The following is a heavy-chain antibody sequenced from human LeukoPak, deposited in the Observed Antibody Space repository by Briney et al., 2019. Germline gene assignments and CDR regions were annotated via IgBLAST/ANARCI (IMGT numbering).Heavy chain of an antibody. CDR2: INPNSGGT. D-gene: IGHD6-19*01. Sequence: ASVKVSCKASGYTFTGYYMHGVRQAPGQGREGMGWINPNSGGTNFAQKFQGRVTMTRDTSISTAYMELSSLRSDDTAVYYCASVHSSRWYFAYWGQGTLVTVSS. CDR1: GYTFTGYY. CDR3: ASVHSSRWYFAY. J-gene: IGHJ4*02. V-gene: IGHV1-2*02.